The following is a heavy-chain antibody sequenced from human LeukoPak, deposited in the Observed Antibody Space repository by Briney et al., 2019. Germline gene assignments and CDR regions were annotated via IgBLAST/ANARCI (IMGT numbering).Heavy chain of an antibody. CDR1: GFTFSNYN. V-gene: IGHV3-21*01. D-gene: IGHD5-12*01. CDR3: ARPLYSAYDLCY. J-gene: IGHJ4*02. CDR2: ISTSSAYT. Sequence: PGGSLRLSCVASGFTFSNYNMNWVRQAPGKGLESVSSISTSSAYTYYADSVKGRFTISRDTAKNSLYLQMNSLRAEDTAVYYCARPLYSAYDLCYWGQGTLVTVSS.